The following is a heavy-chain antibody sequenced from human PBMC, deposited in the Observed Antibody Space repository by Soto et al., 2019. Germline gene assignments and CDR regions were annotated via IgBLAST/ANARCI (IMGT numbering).Heavy chain of an antibody. J-gene: IGHJ4*02. Sequence: QVQLVQSGAEVKKPGASVKVSCKASGYTFTGYYMHWVRQAPGQGLEWMGWINPNSGGTNYAQKFQGWVTMTRDTSISTDYMELSRLRSDDTAVYYCARGLNPDTAMPSGGYWGQGTLVTVSS. V-gene: IGHV1-2*04. CDR1: GYTFTGYY. D-gene: IGHD5-18*01. CDR3: ARGLNPDTAMPSGGY. CDR2: INPNSGGT.